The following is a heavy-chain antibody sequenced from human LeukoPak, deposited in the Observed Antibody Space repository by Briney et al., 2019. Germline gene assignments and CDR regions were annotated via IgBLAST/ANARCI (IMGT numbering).Heavy chain of an antibody. CDR1: GFTFNRSW. V-gene: IGHV3-7*01. Sequence: GGPLRLSCAASGFTFNRSWLNWVRQAPGRGPEWVANMDPSGSQKRYVDSVKGRFTISKDNPGTSLYLEMNSLRTEDTAIYYCAIWASGNYWGQGTLVTVSS. CDR2: MDPSGSQK. CDR3: AIWASGNY. D-gene: IGHD3-10*01. J-gene: IGHJ4*02.